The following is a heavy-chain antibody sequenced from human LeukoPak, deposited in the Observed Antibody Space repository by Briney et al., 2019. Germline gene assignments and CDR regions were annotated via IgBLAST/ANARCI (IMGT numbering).Heavy chain of an antibody. D-gene: IGHD3-9*01. Sequence: SETLSLTCTVSGVSISSYHWSWIRQPPGKGLEWIGYIYYSGSTNYNPSLKSRVTISVDTSKNQFSLKLSSVTAADTAVYYCARVRDILTGYYPYYFDYWGQGTLVTVSS. CDR3: ARVRDILTGYYPYYFDY. CDR1: GVSISSYH. V-gene: IGHV4-59*01. CDR2: IYYSGST. J-gene: IGHJ4*02.